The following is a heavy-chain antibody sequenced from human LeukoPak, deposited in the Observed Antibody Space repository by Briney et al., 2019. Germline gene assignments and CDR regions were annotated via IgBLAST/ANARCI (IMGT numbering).Heavy chain of an antibody. D-gene: IGHD2-8*01. J-gene: IGHJ5*02. CDR2: IWYDGSNK. CDR1: GFTFSSYG. V-gene: IGHV3-33*01. CDR3: ARDYRHCTNGVCYVSWFDP. Sequence: PGRSLRLSCAASGFTFSSYGMHWVRQAPGKGLEWVAVIWYDGSNKYYADSVKGRFTISRDNSKNTLYLQMNSLRAEDTAVYYCARDYRHCTNGVCYVSWFDPWGQGTLVTVSS.